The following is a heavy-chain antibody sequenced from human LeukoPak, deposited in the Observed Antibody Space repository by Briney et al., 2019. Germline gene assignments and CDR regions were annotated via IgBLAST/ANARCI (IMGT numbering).Heavy chain of an antibody. CDR2: TSYDGSYK. CDR3: AKDGDYGIYYYGMDV. CDR1: GFTFSNSG. J-gene: IGHJ6*02. V-gene: IGHV3-30*18. Sequence: GGSLRLSCVASGFTFSNSGMHWVRQAPGKGLDWVAVTSYDGSYKYHADSVKGQFTISRDNSKNTLYLQMNSLRTEDTAVYYCAKDGDYGIYYYGMDVWGQGTTVTVSS. D-gene: IGHD4-17*01.